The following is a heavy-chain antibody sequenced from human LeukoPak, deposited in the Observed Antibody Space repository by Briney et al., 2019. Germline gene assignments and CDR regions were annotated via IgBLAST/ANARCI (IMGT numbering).Heavy chain of an antibody. CDR1: GFPFDEHA. D-gene: IGHD6-13*01. V-gene: IGHV3-20*01. CDR2: VNWNGGAT. J-gene: IGHJ2*01. CDR3: ARGPSISSAQWYFTL. Sequence: GGSLRLSCAASGFPFDEHAMVWVRQVPGQGLEGVSGVNWNGGATYYADSVKGRFTISRDSAKSSLYLQMNSLRVEDTAFYHCARGPSISSAQWYFTLWGRGSLVTVSS.